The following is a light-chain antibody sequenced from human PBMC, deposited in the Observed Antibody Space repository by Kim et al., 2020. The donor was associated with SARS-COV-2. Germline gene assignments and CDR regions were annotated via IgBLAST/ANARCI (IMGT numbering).Light chain of an antibody. CDR2: DVS. Sequence: QSITISCTETSSDVGGYNYVSWYQQHPGKAPKLMIYDVSKRPSGVSNRFCGSKSGNTASLTISGLQAEDEADYYCSSYTSSSTLYVFGTGTKVTVL. CDR3: SSYTSSSTLYV. V-gene: IGLV2-14*04. J-gene: IGLJ1*01. CDR1: SSDVGGYNY.